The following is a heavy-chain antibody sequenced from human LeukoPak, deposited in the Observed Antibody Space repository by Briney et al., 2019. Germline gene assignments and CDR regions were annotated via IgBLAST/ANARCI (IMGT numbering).Heavy chain of an antibody. CDR3: ARGGGVDTAMVPSFDY. D-gene: IGHD5-18*01. CDR1: GYTFTSYD. CDR2: MNPNSGNT. V-gene: IGHV1-8*03. J-gene: IGHJ4*02. Sequence: ASVKVSCKASGYTFTSYDINWVRQATGQGLEWMGWMNPNSGNTGYAQKFQGRVTITRNTSISTAYMELSSLRSEDTAVYYCARGGGVDTAMVPSFDYWGQGTLVTVSS.